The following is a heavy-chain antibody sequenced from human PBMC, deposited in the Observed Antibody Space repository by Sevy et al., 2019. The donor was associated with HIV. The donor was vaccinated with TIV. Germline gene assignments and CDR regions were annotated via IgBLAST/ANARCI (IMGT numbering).Heavy chain of an antibody. Sequence: GGSLILSCAASGFTFNDYYMTWIRQAPGKGLEWVSYISNSGNTIKYADSVKGRFTISRDNAKNSLYLQMNSLRAEDTAVYYCAREVSSSRGDLDNWGQGTLVTVSS. V-gene: IGHV3-11*01. CDR1: GFTFNDYY. J-gene: IGHJ4*02. CDR3: AREVSSSRGDLDN. D-gene: IGHD6-13*01. CDR2: ISNSGNTI.